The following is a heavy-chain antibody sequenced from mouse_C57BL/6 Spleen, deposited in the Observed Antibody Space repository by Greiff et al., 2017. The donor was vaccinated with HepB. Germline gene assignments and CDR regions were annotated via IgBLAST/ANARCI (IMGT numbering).Heavy chain of an antibody. CDR1: GYTFTSYW. V-gene: IGHV1-69*01. D-gene: IGHD3-1*01. J-gene: IGHJ4*01. CDR2: IDPSDSYT. CDR3: AKGYDYDAMDY. Sequence: VQLKQPGAELVMPGASVKLSCKASGYTFTSYWMHWVKQRPGQGLEWIGEIDPSDSYTNYNQKFKGKSTLTVDKSSSTAYMQLSSLTSEDSAVYYCAKGYDYDAMDYWGQGTSVTVSS.